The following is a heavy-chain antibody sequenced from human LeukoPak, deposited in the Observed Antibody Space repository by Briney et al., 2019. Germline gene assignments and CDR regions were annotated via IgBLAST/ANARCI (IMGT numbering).Heavy chain of an antibody. D-gene: IGHD1-26*01. V-gene: IGHV3-48*01. CDR2: ISSSSSTI. CDR3: AAGWGATFDY. CDR1: GFTLSSYS. Sequence: GGSLRLSCAASGFTLSSYSMNWVRQAPGKGLEWGSYISSSSSTIYYADSVKGRFTISRDNAKNSLYLQMNSLRAEDTAVYYCAAGWGATFDYWGQGTLVTVSS. J-gene: IGHJ4*02.